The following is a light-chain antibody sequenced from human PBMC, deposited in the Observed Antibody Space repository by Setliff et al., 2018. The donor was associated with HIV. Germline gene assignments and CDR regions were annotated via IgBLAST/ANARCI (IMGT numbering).Light chain of an antibody. Sequence: QSVLTQPASVSGSPGQSITISCTGTSSDVGSYNLVSWYQQHPGKAPKLMVYEGSKRPSGVSNRFSGSKSGNTASLTISGLQAEDEADYYCCSYAISSTFKCVFGTGTKVTVL. CDR2: EGS. CDR3: CSYAISSTFKCV. CDR1: SSDVGSYNL. J-gene: IGLJ1*01. V-gene: IGLV2-23*03.